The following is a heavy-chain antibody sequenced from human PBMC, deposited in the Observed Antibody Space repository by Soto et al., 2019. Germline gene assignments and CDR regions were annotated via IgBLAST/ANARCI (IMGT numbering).Heavy chain of an antibody. V-gene: IGHV3-7*03. J-gene: IGHJ6*02. CDR3: TRDGSPFALDV. Sequence: EVQLVESGGGLVQPGGSLRLSCAASGFTFSSYWMSWVRQAPGKGLEWVANIKTDGSEKYYMDSVRGRFTTSRDNVSNFFFRQMNSLTGAYTAVYYCTRDGSPFALDVWGLGTSVTVSS. CDR1: GFTFSSYW. CDR2: IKTDGSEK.